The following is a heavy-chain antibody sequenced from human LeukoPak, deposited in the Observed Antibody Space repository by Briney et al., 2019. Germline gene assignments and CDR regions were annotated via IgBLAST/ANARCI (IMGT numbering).Heavy chain of an antibody. V-gene: IGHV3-53*01. D-gene: IGHD3-3*02. CDR1: GFTVGTHY. CDR2: IYSGATT. J-gene: IGHJ2*01. CDR3: ARVGDHFHWNLDL. Sequence: GGSLRLSCAASGFTVGTHYMNWVRQAPGKGLEWVSIIYSGATTYYADSVKGRFTISRDTSKNTVSLQMSSLRAEDTAVYFCARVGDHFHWNLDLWGRGTVVTVSS.